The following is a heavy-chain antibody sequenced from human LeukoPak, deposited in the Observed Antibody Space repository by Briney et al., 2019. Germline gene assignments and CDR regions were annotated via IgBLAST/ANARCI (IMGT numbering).Heavy chain of an antibody. CDR1: GGSISSYY. Sequence: PSETLSLTCTVSGGSISSYYWSWIRQPPGKGLEWIGYIYYSGSTNYNPSLKSRVTISVDTSKNQFSLKLSSVTAADTAVYYCASVNYDYVWGNHYGMDVWGQGTTVTVSS. J-gene: IGHJ6*02. CDR3: ASVNYDYVWGNHYGMDV. CDR2: IYYSGST. D-gene: IGHD3-16*01. V-gene: IGHV4-59*01.